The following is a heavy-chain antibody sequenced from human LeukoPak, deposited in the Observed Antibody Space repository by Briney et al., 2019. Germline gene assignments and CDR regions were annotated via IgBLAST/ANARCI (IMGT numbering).Heavy chain of an antibody. CDR1: GGSFSGYY. CDR3: ARVIITLGMDV. V-gene: IGHV4-34*01. J-gene: IGHJ6*02. Sequence: SETLSLTCAVYGGSFSGYYWSWIRHPPGKGLEWIGEINHSGSTNYNPSLKSRVTISVDTSKNQFSLKLSSVTAADTAVYYCARVIITLGMDVWGQGTTVTVSS. CDR2: INHSGST. D-gene: IGHD3-10*01.